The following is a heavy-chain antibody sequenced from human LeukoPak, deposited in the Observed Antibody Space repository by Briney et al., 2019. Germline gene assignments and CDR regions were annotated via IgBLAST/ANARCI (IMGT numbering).Heavy chain of an antibody. CDR3: AKAGYSHSFDP. Sequence: GGSLRLSCAASGFTFSNYAVNWVRQAPGKGLEWVSAISGSGGSTYYADSVKGRFTISRDNSKNTLYLQMNSLRAEDTAVYYCAKAGYSHSFDPWGQGTLVTVSS. D-gene: IGHD5-18*01. CDR2: ISGSGGST. V-gene: IGHV3-23*01. CDR1: GFTFSNYA. J-gene: IGHJ5*02.